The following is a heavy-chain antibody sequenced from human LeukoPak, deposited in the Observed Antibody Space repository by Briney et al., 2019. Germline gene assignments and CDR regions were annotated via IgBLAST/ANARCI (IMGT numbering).Heavy chain of an antibody. CDR3: AHNLPVVSIRDYYYGMDV. Sequence: SETLSLTCTVSGGSISSGGYYWSWIRQHPGKGLEWIGYIYYSGSTYYNPSLKSRVTISVDTSKNQLSLKLSSVTAADTAVYYCAHNLPVVSIRDYYYGMDVWGQGTTVTVSS. D-gene: IGHD2-21*01. CDR2: IYYSGST. V-gene: IGHV4-31*03. CDR1: GGSISSGGYY. J-gene: IGHJ6*02.